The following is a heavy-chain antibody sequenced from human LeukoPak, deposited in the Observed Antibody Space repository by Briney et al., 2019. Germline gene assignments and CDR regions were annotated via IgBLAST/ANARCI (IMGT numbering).Heavy chain of an antibody. CDR3: AATVVTPLDY. Sequence: ESGPTLVKPSQTLTLTCTFSGFSLSTSGVGVGWIRQPPGKALEWLALIYWDDVKRYSPSLKSRLTITKDTSKNHVVLTLTNMDPMDTATYYCAATVVTPLDYWGQGTLVTVSS. J-gene: IGHJ4*02. CDR1: GFSLSTSGVG. CDR2: IYWDDVK. D-gene: IGHD4-23*01. V-gene: IGHV2-5*02.